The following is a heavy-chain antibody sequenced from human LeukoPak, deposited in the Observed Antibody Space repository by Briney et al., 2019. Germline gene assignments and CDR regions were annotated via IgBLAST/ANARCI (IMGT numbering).Heavy chain of an antibody. CDR2: IYSGGST. CDR1: GFTVSSNY. D-gene: IGHD6-13*01. J-gene: IGHJ4*02. V-gene: IGHV3-66*01. CDR3: ARDPGTGSSWYDY. Sequence: GGSLRLSCAASGFTVSSNYMSWVRQAPGKGLEWVSVIYSGGSTYYADSVKGRFTISRDNSKNTLYLQMNSPRAEDTAVYYCARDPGTGSSWYDYWGRGTLVTVSS.